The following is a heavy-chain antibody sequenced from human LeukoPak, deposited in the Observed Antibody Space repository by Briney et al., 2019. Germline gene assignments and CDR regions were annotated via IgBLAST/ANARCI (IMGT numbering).Heavy chain of an antibody. Sequence: GGSLRLSCAASGFTFNDYAMSWVRQAPGKGLEWVSTVSGGGGATYYADSVKGRFTVSRDNSKNTLYLQMNSLRAEDTAVYYCAKAKEWLYFDYWGQGTLVTVSS. CDR3: AKAKEWLYFDY. J-gene: IGHJ4*02. CDR2: VSGGGGAT. CDR1: GFTFNDYA. V-gene: IGHV3-23*01. D-gene: IGHD3-3*01.